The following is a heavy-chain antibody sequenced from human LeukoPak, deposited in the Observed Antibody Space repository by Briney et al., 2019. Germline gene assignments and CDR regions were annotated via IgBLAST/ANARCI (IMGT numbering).Heavy chain of an antibody. CDR2: IYYSGST. CDR1: GGSISSYY. CDR3: ARAGFYGGERFDY. D-gene: IGHD4-23*01. Sequence: PSETLSLTCTVSGGSISSYYWSWIRRPPGKGLEWIGYIYYSGSTNYNPSLKSRVTISVDTSKNQFSLKLSSVTAADTAVYYCARAGFYGGERFDYWGQGTLVTVSS. V-gene: IGHV4-59*01. J-gene: IGHJ4*02.